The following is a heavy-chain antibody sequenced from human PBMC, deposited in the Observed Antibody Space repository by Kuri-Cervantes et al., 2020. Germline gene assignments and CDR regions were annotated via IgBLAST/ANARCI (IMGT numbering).Heavy chain of an antibody. D-gene: IGHD6-13*01. V-gene: IGHV3-53*01. CDR3: ARDSGIVADNDAFDI. CDR1: GFTVSSNY. J-gene: IGHJ3*02. CDR2: IYSGGST. Sequence: GGSLRLSCAASGFTVSSNYMSWVRQAPGKGLEWVSAIYSGGSTYYADSVKGRFTISRDNSKNTLYLQMNSLRAEDTAVYYCARDSGIVADNDAFDIWGQGTMVTVSS.